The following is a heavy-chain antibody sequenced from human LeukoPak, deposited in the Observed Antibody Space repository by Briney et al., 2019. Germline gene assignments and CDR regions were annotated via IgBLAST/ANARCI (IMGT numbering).Heavy chain of an antibody. V-gene: IGHV4-59*01. CDR3: ARGVYIAAAQYGY. Sequence: SETLSLTCTVSGGSISSYYWSWIRQPPGKGLEWIGYIYYSGTTNYNPSLKSRATISVDTSKNQFSLKLSSVTAADTAVYYCARGVYIAAAQYGYWGQGTLVSVSS. CDR1: GGSISSYY. D-gene: IGHD6-13*01. CDR2: IYYSGTT. J-gene: IGHJ4*02.